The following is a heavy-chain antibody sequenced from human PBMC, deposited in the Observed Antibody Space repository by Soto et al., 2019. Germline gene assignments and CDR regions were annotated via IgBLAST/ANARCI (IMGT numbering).Heavy chain of an antibody. J-gene: IGHJ4*02. Sequence: GGSLRLSCSASGFNFSDYYMNWIRQAPGKGLEWISYISGSSGTIYYADSVRGRLTIFRDNAKNTVYLQMTSLRVEDTAVYYCARDLRGSPDYWGQGTLVTVSS. CDR1: GFNFSDYY. CDR3: ARDLRGSPDY. V-gene: IGHV3-11*04. D-gene: IGHD1-26*01. CDR2: ISGSSGTI.